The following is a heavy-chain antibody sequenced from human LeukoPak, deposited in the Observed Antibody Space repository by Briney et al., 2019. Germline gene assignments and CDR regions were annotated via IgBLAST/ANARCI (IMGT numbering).Heavy chain of an antibody. CDR3: ARDPALYDSSGYIYFDY. CDR1: GFTYSSHN. CDR2: ISSDGNNK. V-gene: IGHV3-30-3*01. Sequence: PGRSLRLSCAASGFTYSSHNRPWVRQTPGKGLEWVTLISSDGNNKYYADSVKGRFTISRDNSKNTLYLQMNSLRAEDTAVYYCARDPALYDSSGYIYFDYWGQGTLVTVSS. D-gene: IGHD3-22*01. J-gene: IGHJ4*02.